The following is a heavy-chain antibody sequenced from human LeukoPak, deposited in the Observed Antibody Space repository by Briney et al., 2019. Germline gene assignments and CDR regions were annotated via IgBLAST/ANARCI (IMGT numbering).Heavy chain of an antibody. CDR1: GFTFTSSA. CDR2: IVVGSGNT. V-gene: IGHV1-58*01. J-gene: IGHJ4*02. CDR3: AAERTLRYDSSGYYYQ. Sequence: GTSVKVSCKASGFTFTSSAVQWVRQARGQRPEWIGWIVVGSGNTNYAQKFQERVTITRDMSTSTAYMELSSLRSEDTAVYYCAAERTLRYDSSGYYYQWGQGTLATVSS. D-gene: IGHD3-22*01.